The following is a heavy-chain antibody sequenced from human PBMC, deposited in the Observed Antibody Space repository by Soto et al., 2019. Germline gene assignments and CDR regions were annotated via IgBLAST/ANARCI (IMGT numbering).Heavy chain of an antibody. D-gene: IGHD6-13*01. V-gene: IGHV4-4*08. J-gene: IGHJ4*02. CDR1: GGSISSNY. CDR3: ARYRREAVAGYTLDN. Sequence: SETLSLTCTVSGGSISSNYWTWIRQPPGKGLEWIGYVYTSGSTNYNPSLKSRVTISEDTSKSQFSLKVNSMTAADTAVYYCARYRREAVAGYTLDNWGQGILVTVSS. CDR2: VYTSGST.